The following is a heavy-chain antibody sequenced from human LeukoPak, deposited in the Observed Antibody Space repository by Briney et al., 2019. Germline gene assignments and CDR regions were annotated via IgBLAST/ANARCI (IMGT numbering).Heavy chain of an antibody. CDR3: AKDFAVAGPDY. CDR2: ISESGGNT. J-gene: IGHJ4*02. V-gene: IGHV3-23*01. D-gene: IGHD6-19*01. Sequence: PGGSLRLSCAASGFTFSDYYMSWIRQAPGKGLEWVASISESGGNTYYADSVRGRFTISRENSKNTLHLQMNSLRAEDTAVYYCAKDFAVAGPDYWGQGTLVTVSS. CDR1: GFTFSDYY.